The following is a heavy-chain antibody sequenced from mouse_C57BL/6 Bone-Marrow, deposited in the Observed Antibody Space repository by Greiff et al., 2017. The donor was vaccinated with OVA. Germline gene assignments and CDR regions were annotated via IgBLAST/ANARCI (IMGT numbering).Heavy chain of an antibody. J-gene: IGHJ1*03. CDR3: ARGPWDWYFDV. CDR1: GFTFSSYA. CDR2: ISDGGSYT. Sequence: DVQLVESGGGLVKPGGSLKLSCAASGFTFSSYAMSWVRQTPEKRLEWVATISDGGSYTYYPDNVKGRFTISRANAKNNLYLQMSHLKSEDTAMYYCARGPWDWYFDVWGTGTTVTVSS. V-gene: IGHV5-4*01.